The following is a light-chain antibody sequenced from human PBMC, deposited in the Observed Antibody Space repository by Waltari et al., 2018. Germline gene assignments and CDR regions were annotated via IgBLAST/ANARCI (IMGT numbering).Light chain of an antibody. V-gene: IGKV1-39*01. J-gene: IGKJ2*01. CDR2: AAS. CDR1: QSIGGY. Sequence: DIQMTQSPSSLSASVGDRVTIICRAGQSIGGYLNWYQQKPGQAPKLLMYAASTLNSGVPSRFSGSGSGTDFTLTISSLQPEDFATYYGQQSYSSPYTFGQGTKLDI. CDR3: QQSYSSPYT.